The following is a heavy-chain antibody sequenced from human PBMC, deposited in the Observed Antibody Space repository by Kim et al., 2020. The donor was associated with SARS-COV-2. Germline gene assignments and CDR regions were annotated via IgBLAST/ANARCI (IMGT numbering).Heavy chain of an antibody. J-gene: IGHJ4*01. CDR2: IKQDGNEK. CDR1: EFTFSSYG. Sequence: GGSLRLSCTASEFTFSSYGMSWVRQAPGKGLEWVANIKQDGNEKYYVDSVKGRFTISRDNAKNSLYLQMNSLRAEDTAVYYCARARDYSSGTYRAFDYWG. CDR3: ARARDYSSGTYRAFDY. V-gene: IGHV3-7*03. D-gene: IGHD1-26*01.